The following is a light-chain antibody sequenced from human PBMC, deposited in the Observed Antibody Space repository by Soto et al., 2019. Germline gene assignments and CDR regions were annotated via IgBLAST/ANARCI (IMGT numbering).Light chain of an antibody. CDR3: AAWDDSLNGLYV. CDR1: SSDVGGSNF. Sequence: QSALTQPPSASGSPGQSVTISCTGTSSDVGGSNFVSWYQQHPGKAPKLMIYEVSKRPSGVPDRFSGSKSGNTASLAISGLQSEDEADYYCAAWDDSLNGLYVFGTGTKLTVL. CDR2: EVS. V-gene: IGLV2-8*01. J-gene: IGLJ1*01.